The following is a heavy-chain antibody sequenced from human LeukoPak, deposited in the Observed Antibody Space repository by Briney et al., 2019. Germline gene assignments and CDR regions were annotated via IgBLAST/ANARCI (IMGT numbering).Heavy chain of an antibody. Sequence: PGGSLRLSCAASGFTVSSNYMSWVRQAPGKGLEWVSVIDSGGSTYYADSVKGRFTISRDNSKNLLYLQMNSLRAEDTAVYYCAREGIDSSGYSHFDYWGQGTLVTVSS. CDR1: GFTVSSNY. CDR3: AREGIDSSGYSHFDY. J-gene: IGHJ4*02. V-gene: IGHV3-66*01. D-gene: IGHD3-22*01. CDR2: IDSGGST.